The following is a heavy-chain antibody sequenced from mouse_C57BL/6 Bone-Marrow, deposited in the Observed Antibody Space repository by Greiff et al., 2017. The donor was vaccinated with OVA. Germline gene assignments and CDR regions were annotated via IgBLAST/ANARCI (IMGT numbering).Heavy chain of an antibody. CDR2: INPYNGGT. CDR1: GYTFTDYY. CDR3: ARDGNHPDY. D-gene: IGHD2-1*01. Sequence: VQLQQSGPVLVKPGASVKMSCKASGYTFTDYYMNWVKQSHGKSLEWIGVINPYNGGTSYNQKFKGKATLTVDKSSSTAYMELNSLTSEDSAVXYCARDGNHPDYWGQGTSVTVSS. J-gene: IGHJ4*01. V-gene: IGHV1-19*01.